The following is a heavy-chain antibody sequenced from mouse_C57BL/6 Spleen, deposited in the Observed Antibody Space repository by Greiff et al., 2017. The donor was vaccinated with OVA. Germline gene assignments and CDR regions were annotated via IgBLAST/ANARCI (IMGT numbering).Heavy chain of an antibody. CDR3: APYYGSSYWYFDV. CDR1: GYTFTSYT. V-gene: IGHV1-4*01. CDR2: INPSSGYT. D-gene: IGHD1-1*01. Sequence: VQLKQSGAELARPGASVKMSCKASGYTFTSYTMHWVKQRPGQGLEWIGYINPSSGYTKYNQKFKDKATLTADKSSSTAYMQLSSLTSEDSAVYYCAPYYGSSYWYFDVWGTGTTVTVSS. J-gene: IGHJ1*03.